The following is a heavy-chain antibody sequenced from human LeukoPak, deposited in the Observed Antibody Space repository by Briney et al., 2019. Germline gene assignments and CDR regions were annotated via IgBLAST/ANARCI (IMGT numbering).Heavy chain of an antibody. CDR2: INHSGST. CDR1: GGTVSGGY. D-gene: IGHD3-3*01. Sequence: GSLRLSCAAYGGTVSGGYMSWVRQAPGKGLEWIGEINHSGSTNYNPSLKSRVTISVDTSKNQFSLKLSSVTAADTAVYYCARRSGLDFWGVAERDYWSQGTLVTVSS. CDR3: ARRSGLDFWGVAERDY. V-gene: IGHV4-34*01. J-gene: IGHJ4*02.